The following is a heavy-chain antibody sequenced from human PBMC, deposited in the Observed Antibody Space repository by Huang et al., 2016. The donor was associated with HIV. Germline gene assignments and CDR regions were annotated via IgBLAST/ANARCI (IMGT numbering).Heavy chain of an antibody. CDR3: AQEKSFGNWANNWFDP. Sequence: QVQLQESGPGLVKPSETLSLTCSVSGGSMRRQYWTWIRQPPGKGLQWIGTVFNTGSTNSNPSFQTRVTISLETSRSQFSLTLKSVTPADTAVYYCAQEKSFGNWANNWFDPWGQGTLVAVSS. CDR2: VFNTGST. V-gene: IGHV4-59*08. J-gene: IGHJ5*02. CDR1: GGSMRRQY. D-gene: IGHD3-16*01.